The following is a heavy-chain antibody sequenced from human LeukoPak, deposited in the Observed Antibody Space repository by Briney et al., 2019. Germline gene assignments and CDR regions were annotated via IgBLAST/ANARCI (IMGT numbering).Heavy chain of an antibody. CDR3: AIMHGYYDGSGYWVQ. D-gene: IGHD3-22*01. Sequence: GGSLRLSCAASGFTFGSYGMSSVRQAAGKGLEWVSFITPNANRTSYADSVEGRFTISRDNPRNTLYMQMNSLRDEDTALYYCAIMHGYYDGSGYWVQWGQGTLFTVSS. J-gene: IGHJ1*01. CDR2: ITPNANRT. CDR1: GFTFGSYG. V-gene: IGHV3-23*01.